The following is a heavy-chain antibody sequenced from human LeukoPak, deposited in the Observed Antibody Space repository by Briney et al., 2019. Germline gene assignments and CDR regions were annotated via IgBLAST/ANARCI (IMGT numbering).Heavy chain of an antibody. Sequence: PGGSLRLSCAASGFTFSSYAMHWVRQAPGKGLEWVAVISYDGSNKYYADSVKGRFTISRDNSKNTLYLQMNSLRAEDTAVYYCARDNDPFSYYDFWGGYYTNYYYYGMDVWGQGTTVTVS. J-gene: IGHJ6*02. CDR2: ISYDGSNK. D-gene: IGHD3-3*01. V-gene: IGHV3-30-3*01. CDR3: ARDNDPFSYYDFWGGYYTNYYYYGMDV. CDR1: GFTFSSYA.